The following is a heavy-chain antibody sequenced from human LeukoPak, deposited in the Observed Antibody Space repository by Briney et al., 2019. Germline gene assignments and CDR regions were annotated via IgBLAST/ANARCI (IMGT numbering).Heavy chain of an antibody. D-gene: IGHD3-22*01. Sequence: GGSLRLSCAASGFTFSSYAMHRVRQAPGKELEWVAVISYDGSNKYYADSVKGRFTISRDNSKNTLYLQMNSLRAEDTAVYYCARDSSGPIDYWGQGTLVTVSS. CDR2: ISYDGSNK. CDR1: GFTFSSYA. CDR3: ARDSSGPIDY. J-gene: IGHJ4*02. V-gene: IGHV3-30-3*01.